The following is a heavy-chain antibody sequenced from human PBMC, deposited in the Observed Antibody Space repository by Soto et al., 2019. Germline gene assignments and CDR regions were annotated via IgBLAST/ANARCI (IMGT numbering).Heavy chain of an antibody. V-gene: IGHV3-23*01. J-gene: IGHJ6*02. CDR2: ITGGGSST. CDR1: GFTFSNYA. Sequence: EVQLLESGGGLVQPGGSLRLSCAASGFTFSNYAMSWVRQAPGKGLEWVSVITGGGSSTYYADSVKGRLTIPRDNSQNTLYLQMNSLRAEDTAVYYCAKDRQGPSWYYYGMDVWGQGTTVTVSS. D-gene: IGHD2-2*01. CDR3: AKDRQGPSWYYYGMDV.